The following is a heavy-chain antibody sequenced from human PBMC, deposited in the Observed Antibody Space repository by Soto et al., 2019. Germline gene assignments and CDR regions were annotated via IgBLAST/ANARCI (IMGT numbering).Heavy chain of an antibody. CDR3: VIANYDFRRYGMDV. CDR1: GADINSGGFT. J-gene: IGHJ6*02. D-gene: IGHD3-3*01. CDR2: ISHSGST. Sequence: SETLSLTCSVSGADINSGGFTWTWIRQHAGKGLEWLGYISHSGSTDYNPSLKSRLSISVGSSKNQFSLHLRSVTAADTAVYYCVIANYDFRRYGMDVWGPGTSVT. V-gene: IGHV4-31*08.